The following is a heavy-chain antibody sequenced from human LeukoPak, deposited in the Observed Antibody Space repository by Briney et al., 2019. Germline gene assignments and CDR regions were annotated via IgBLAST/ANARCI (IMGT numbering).Heavy chain of an antibody. CDR2: IIPIFGTA. CDR3: ARAADCSGGSCYLNWFDP. D-gene: IGHD2-15*01. Sequence: SVKLSCKASGGTFSSYAISWVRQAPGQGLEWMGGIIPIFGTANYAQKFQGRVTITADESTSTAYMELSSLRSEDTAVYYCARAADCSGGSCYLNWFDPWGQGTLVTVSS. V-gene: IGHV1-69*01. CDR1: GGTFSSYA. J-gene: IGHJ5*02.